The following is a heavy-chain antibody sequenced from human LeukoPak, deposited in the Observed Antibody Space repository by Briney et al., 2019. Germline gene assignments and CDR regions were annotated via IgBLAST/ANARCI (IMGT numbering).Heavy chain of an antibody. D-gene: IGHD2-15*01. CDR2: IRYEGSNK. J-gene: IGHJ4*02. Sequence: GGSLRLSCAASGFTFSSYGMHWVRQATGKGLEWVAFIRYEGSNKYYADSVKGRFTISRDNSKNTLYLQMNSLRAEDTAVYYCAKDGCSSGSCYSHYFDYWGQGTLVTVSS. CDR1: GFTFSSYG. CDR3: AKDGCSSGSCYSHYFDY. V-gene: IGHV3-30*02.